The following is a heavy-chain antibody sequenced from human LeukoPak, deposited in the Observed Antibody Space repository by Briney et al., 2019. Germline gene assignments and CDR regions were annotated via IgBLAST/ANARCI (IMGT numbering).Heavy chain of an antibody. Sequence: GGSLRLSCAASAFTFSDYSMNWVRQAPGKGLEWVSYISGKSSTIYYADSVKGRFTISRDNAKNSVYLQMNSLRAEDTAVYYCARDRMKSGSYYFDYWGPGTLVTVSS. D-gene: IGHD1-26*01. CDR3: ARDRMKSGSYYFDY. CDR2: ISGKSSTI. J-gene: IGHJ4*02. CDR1: AFTFSDYS. V-gene: IGHV3-48*01.